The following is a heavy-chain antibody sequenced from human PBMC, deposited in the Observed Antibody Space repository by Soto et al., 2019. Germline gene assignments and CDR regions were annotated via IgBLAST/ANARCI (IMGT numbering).Heavy chain of an antibody. V-gene: IGHV3-21*01. Sequence: PGGSLRLSCAASGFTFSSYAMSWVRQAPGKGLEWVSSISSSSSYIYYADSVKGRFTISRDNAKNSLYLQMNSLRAEDTAVYYCARAAGYSGYDPYYYYGMDVCGQGTTVTVSS. CDR3: ARAAGYSGYDPYYYYGMDV. J-gene: IGHJ6*02. D-gene: IGHD5-12*01. CDR1: GFTFSSYA. CDR2: ISSSSSYI.